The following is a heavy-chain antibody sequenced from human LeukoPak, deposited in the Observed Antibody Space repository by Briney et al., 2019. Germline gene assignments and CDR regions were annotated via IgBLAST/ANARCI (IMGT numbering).Heavy chain of an antibody. D-gene: IGHD3-10*01. CDR2: IYYSEST. Sequence: SETLSLTCTVSGGSISSSSYYWGWIRQPPGKGLEWIGNIYYSESTYYNPSLKSRVTILLDMSENHFSLKVSSVTAADTAVYYCARGSFYYGSGSPRGMDVWGKGTTVTISS. V-gene: IGHV4-39*07. CDR3: ARGSFYYGSGSPRGMDV. J-gene: IGHJ6*04. CDR1: GGSISSSSYY.